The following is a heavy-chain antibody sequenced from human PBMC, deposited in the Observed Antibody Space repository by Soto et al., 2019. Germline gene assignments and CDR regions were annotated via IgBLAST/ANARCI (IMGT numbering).Heavy chain of an antibody. CDR2: INPSGGST. V-gene: IGHV1-46*01. J-gene: IGHJ4*02. D-gene: IGHD3-22*01. Sequence: ASVKVSCKASGYTFTSYYMHWVRQAPGQGLEWMGIINPSGGSTSYAQKFQGRVTMTRDTSTSTVYMELSSLRSEDTAVYYCARNYYDSSGYSGYHKDLYYFDYWGQGTLVTVSS. CDR3: ARNYYDSSGYSGYHKDLYYFDY. CDR1: GYTFTSYY.